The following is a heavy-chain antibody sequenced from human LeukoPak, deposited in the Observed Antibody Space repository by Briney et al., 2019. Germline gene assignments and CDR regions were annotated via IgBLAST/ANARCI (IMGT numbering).Heavy chain of an antibody. CDR3: AGRVTGYSSGYVY. Sequence: GGSLRLSCAASGVTFSRYGMHWVRQAPGKGLEWVSAISGSGGSTYYADSVKGRFTISRDNSKNTLYLQMNNLRAEDTALYYCAGRVTGYSSGYVYWGQGTLVTVSS. D-gene: IGHD5-18*01. CDR1: GVTFSRYG. CDR2: ISGSGGST. J-gene: IGHJ4*02. V-gene: IGHV3-23*01.